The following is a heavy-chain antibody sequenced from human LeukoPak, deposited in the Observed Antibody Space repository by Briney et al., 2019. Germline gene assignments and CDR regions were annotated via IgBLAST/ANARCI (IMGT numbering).Heavy chain of an antibody. J-gene: IGHJ4*02. CDR1: GGSINSSSYY. Sequence: SETLSLTCTVSGGSINSSSYYWGWIRQPPGKGLEWIGSKPYSGSTYYNPSHKSRVTISVDTSKNQFSLKLSSVTAADTAVYYCARRAMITFGGVIVSFRDYWGQGTLVSLYS. V-gene: IGHV4-39*01. CDR3: ARRAMITFGGVIVSFRDY. CDR2: KPYSGST. D-gene: IGHD3-16*02.